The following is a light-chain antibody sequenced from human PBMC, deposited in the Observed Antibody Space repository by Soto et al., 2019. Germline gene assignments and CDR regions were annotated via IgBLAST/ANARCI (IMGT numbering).Light chain of an antibody. Sequence: QSALTQPASVSGSPGQSITISCSGTSRDVGSYDYVAWYQQFPGKTPKLVIYEVSNRPSGVSYRFSGSKSGNTASLTISGLQAEDEADYYCISYTGSSTSYVFGTGTKVTVL. CDR2: EVS. CDR1: SRDVGSYDY. V-gene: IGLV2-14*01. J-gene: IGLJ1*01. CDR3: ISYTGSSTSYV.